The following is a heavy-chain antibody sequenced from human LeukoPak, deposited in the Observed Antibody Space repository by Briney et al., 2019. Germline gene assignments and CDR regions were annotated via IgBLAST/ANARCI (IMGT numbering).Heavy chain of an antibody. CDR3: ASKYCSGGSCYWGLDY. J-gene: IGHJ4*02. CDR2: MWYDGSNK. D-gene: IGHD2-15*01. Sequence: GGSLRLSCAASGFTFSSYGMHWVRQAPGKGLEWVAVMWYDGSNKYYADSVKGRFTISRDNSKNTLYLQMNSLRAEDTAVYYCASKYCSGGSCYWGLDYWGQGTLVTVSS. V-gene: IGHV3-33*01. CDR1: GFTFSSYG.